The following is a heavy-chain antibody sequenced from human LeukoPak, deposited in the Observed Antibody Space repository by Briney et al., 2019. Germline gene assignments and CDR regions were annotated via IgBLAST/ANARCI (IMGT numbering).Heavy chain of an antibody. CDR2: IIPILGIA. V-gene: IGHV1-69*02. Sequence: SVKLSCKASGCTFTSYTISWVRHGPGQGLGWMGRIIPILGIANYAQKYPGRVTITADTSTSTAYMELRSLRSEDTAVYYCAIGITGTTDYWGQGTLVTVSS. CDR1: GCTFTSYT. CDR3: AIGITGTTDY. D-gene: IGHD1-14*01. J-gene: IGHJ4*02.